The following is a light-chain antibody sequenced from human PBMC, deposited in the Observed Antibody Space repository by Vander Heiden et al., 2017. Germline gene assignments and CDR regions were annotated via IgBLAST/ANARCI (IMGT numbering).Light chain of an antibody. CDR2: GNN. CDR3: KSYDDSLSGSL. J-gene: IGLJ2*01. V-gene: IGLV1-40*01. Sequence: QSVLTQPPSVSGAPGQRVTISCTGSTSNIGARFDVHWYQQLPGTAPKLLIYGNNNRPSGVPDRFSGSKSGTSASLAITGLQAEDEADYYCKSYDDSLSGSLFGGGTKLTVL. CDR1: TSNIGARFD.